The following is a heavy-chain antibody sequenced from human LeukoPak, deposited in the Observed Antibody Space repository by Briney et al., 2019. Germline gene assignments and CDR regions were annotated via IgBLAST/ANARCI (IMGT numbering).Heavy chain of an antibody. V-gene: IGHV3-9*01. Sequence: SLRLSCAASGFTFDDYSMHWVRQAPGKGLEWVSGISWNSGSIGYADSVKGRFTISRDNAKNSLYLQMNSLRADETALYYCAKGRSSSIYYFDYWVQGTLVTVSS. CDR3: AKGRSSSIYYFDY. D-gene: IGHD6-13*01. CDR1: GFTFDDYS. CDR2: ISWNSGSI. J-gene: IGHJ4*02.